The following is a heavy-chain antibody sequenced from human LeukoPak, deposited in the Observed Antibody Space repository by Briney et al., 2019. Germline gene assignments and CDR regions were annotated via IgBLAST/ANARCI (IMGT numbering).Heavy chain of an antibody. Sequence: SETLSLTCAVYGGSFSGYYWSWIRQPPGKGLEWIGEINHSGSTNYNPSLKSRVTISVDTSKNQFSLKLSSVTAADTAVYLCARENYYGSGSYDKRVEFDYWGQGTLVTVSS. CDR2: INHSGST. J-gene: IGHJ4*02. V-gene: IGHV4-34*01. CDR3: ARENYYGSGSYDKRVEFDY. D-gene: IGHD3-10*01. CDR1: GGSFSGYY.